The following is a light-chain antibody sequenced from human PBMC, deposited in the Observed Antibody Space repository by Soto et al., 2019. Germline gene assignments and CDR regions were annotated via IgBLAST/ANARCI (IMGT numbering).Light chain of an antibody. V-gene: IGKV1-33*01. CDR2: DAS. CDR3: QQYDNLPSIT. CDR1: QDISNY. Sequence: DIQMTQSPSSLSASVGDRVTITCPASQDISNYLNWYQQKPGKAPKLLIYDASNLETGVPSRFSGSRSGTDFTFTISNLQPEDIATYYCQQYDNLPSITFGQGTRLEI. J-gene: IGKJ5*01.